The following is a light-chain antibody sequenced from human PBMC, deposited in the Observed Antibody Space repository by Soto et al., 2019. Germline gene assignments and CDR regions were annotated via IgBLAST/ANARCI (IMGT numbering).Light chain of an antibody. J-gene: IGLJ2*01. CDR2: GNS. Sequence: QSVLTQPPSVSGAPGQRVTISCTGSRSNIGAGYDVHWYQQLPGTAPKLLIYGNSNRPSVVPDRFSGSKSGTSASLAITGLQAEDDAYYYCQSYDSSLSGYVVFGGVTKLTVL. CDR3: QSYDSSLSGYVV. CDR1: RSNIGAGYD. V-gene: IGLV1-40*01.